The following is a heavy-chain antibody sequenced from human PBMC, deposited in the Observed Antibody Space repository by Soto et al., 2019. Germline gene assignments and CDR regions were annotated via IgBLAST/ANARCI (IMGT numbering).Heavy chain of an antibody. J-gene: IGHJ3*02. CDR3: ARDGIVVVNSDAFDI. V-gene: IGHV3-7*01. CDR1: GFTFSSYW. Sequence: GGSLRLSCAASGFTFSSYWMSWVRQAPGKGLEWVANIKQDGSEKYYVDSVKGRFTISRDNAKNSLYLQMNSLRAEDTAVYYCARDGIVVVNSDAFDIWGQGTMVTVSS. CDR2: IKQDGSEK. D-gene: IGHD3-22*01.